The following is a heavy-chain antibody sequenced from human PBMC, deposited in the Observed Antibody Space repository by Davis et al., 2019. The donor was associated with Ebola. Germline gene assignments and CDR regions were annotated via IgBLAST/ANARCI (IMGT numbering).Heavy chain of an antibody. D-gene: IGHD3-3*01. CDR1: GFTFSAYY. Sequence: GESLKISCAASGFTFSAYYMCWIRQAPGKGLEWVSYISSTGSTLYYADSAKGRFIISRDYAKNSLYLQMNSLRDEEAAVYYYAQQRIKIFGVADVGDMDVWGQGTTVTVSS. V-gene: IGHV3-11*01. CDR2: ISSTGSTL. CDR3: AQQRIKIFGVADVGDMDV. J-gene: IGHJ6*02.